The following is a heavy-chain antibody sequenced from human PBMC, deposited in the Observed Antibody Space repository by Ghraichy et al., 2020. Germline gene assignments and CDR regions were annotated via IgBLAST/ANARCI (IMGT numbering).Heavy chain of an antibody. CDR1: RFNFSNYA. CDR3: AKLFPRIVVVPAAGMDV. D-gene: IGHD2-2*01. CDR2: ISGSGGST. Sequence: GDPLRLSCAASRFNFSNYAMTWVRQAPGKGLEWVSAISGSGGSTYYADSGKGRFTISRDNSKNTLYLQMNSLRAEDTAVYYCAKLFPRIVVVPAAGMDVWGQGTTATVSS. J-gene: IGHJ6*02. V-gene: IGHV3-23*01.